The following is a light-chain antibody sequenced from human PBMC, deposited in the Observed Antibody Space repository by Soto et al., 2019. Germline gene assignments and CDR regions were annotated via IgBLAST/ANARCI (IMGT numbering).Light chain of an antibody. CDR2: AAS. Sequence: EIVLTQSPGTLSLSPGERATLSCRASHGVSSNNLAWYQQKHGQAPRLLVYAASSRASGIPDRFSGRGSGTDFTLTISRLEPEDFVVYFCQQYCCTPLTFGGGTKVELK. J-gene: IGKJ4*01. CDR1: HGVSSNN. V-gene: IGKV3-20*01. CDR3: QQYCCTPLT.